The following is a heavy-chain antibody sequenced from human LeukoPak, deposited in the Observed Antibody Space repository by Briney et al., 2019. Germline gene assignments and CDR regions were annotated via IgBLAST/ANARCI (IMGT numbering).Heavy chain of an antibody. Sequence: GGSLRLSCAASGFTFSSYGMHWVRQAPGKGLEWVAFIRYDGSNKYYADSVKGRFTISRDNSKSTLYLQMNSLRAEDTAVYYCASLLSTVTTTDYWGQGTLVTVSS. D-gene: IGHD4-11*01. CDR3: ASLLSTVTTTDY. CDR1: GFTFSSYG. CDR2: IRYDGSNK. V-gene: IGHV3-30*02. J-gene: IGHJ4*02.